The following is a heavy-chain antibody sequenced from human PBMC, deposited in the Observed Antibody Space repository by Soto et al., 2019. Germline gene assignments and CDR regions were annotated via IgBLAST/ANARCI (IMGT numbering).Heavy chain of an antibody. J-gene: IGHJ4*02. V-gene: IGHV3-30*18. CDR3: AKDPAMATIFYFDY. CDR2: ISYDGSNK. D-gene: IGHD5-12*01. CDR1: GFTFSSYG. Sequence: GGSLRLSCAASGFTFSSYGMHWVRQAPGKGLEWVAVISYDGSNKYYADSVKGRFTISRDNSKNTLYLQMNSLRAEDTAVYYCAKDPAMATIFYFDYWGQGTLVTVSS.